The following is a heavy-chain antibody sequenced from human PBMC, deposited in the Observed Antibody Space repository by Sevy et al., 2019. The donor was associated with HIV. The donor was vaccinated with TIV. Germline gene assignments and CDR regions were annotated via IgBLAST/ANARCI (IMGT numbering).Heavy chain of an antibody. Sequence: ASVKVSCKVSGYSLTKLSIHWVRQAPGKGLEWMGRFDPKDGETIYAQRFQGRETVTEDIQTDTAYMELSRLRSEDTAEYCCAAAREYDSDNSGYFDYWGQGTLVTVSS. CDR1: GYSLTKLS. J-gene: IGHJ4*02. CDR2: FDPKDGET. D-gene: IGHD3-22*01. CDR3: AAAREYDSDNSGYFDY. V-gene: IGHV1-24*01.